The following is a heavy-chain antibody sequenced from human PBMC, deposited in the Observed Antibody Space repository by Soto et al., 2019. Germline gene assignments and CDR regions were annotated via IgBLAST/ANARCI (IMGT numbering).Heavy chain of an antibody. CDR2: VSDNGGSRGGT. CDR1: GFMFNNSA. CDR3: ARSKAVVIAALDI. Sequence: PGGSLRLSCKASGFMFNNSAMTWVRQAPGQGLQWVASVSDNGGSRGGTYYADSVKGRFTISRDNSKNTLYLQLYSLTGADTAVYYCARSKAVVIAALDIWGQGTMVTVSS. V-gene: IGHV3-23*01. J-gene: IGHJ3*02. D-gene: IGHD2-21*01.